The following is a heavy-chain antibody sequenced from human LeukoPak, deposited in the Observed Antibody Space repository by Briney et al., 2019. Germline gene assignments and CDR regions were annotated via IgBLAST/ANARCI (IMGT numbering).Heavy chain of an antibody. Sequence: GGSLRLSCAASGFSLNSHWMNWVRQAPGKGLEWVGIINQDGGRIGYGDSVKGRFTISRDNAKNSLYLQMNSLRAEDTAVYYCARGQYTDGLSYWGQGTLVTVSS. CDR2: INQDGGRI. CDR3: ARGQYTDGLSY. V-gene: IGHV3-7*03. J-gene: IGHJ4*02. CDR1: GFSLNSHW. D-gene: IGHD5-24*01.